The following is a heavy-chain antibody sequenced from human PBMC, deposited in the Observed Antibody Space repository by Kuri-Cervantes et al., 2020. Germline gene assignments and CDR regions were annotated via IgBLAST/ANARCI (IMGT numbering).Heavy chain of an antibody. Sequence: ASVKVSCKASGYTFTSYDINWVRQATGQGLEWMGWMNPNSGNTGYAQKFQGRVTMTRNTSISTAYMELSSRRSEDTAVYFCARGFNVDGGYYFDYWGQGTLVTVSS. J-gene: IGHJ4*02. CDR1: GYTFTSYD. CDR3: ARGFNVDGGYYFDY. V-gene: IGHV1-8*01. CDR2: MNPNSGNT. D-gene: IGHD3-16*01.